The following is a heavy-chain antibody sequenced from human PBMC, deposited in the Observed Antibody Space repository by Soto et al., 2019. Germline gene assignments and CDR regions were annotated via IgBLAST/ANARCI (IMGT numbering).Heavy chain of an antibody. CDR3: ARDELGGAYDFWH. J-gene: IGHJ4*02. CDR2: ISSAGGT. CDR1: GITVTNCF. D-gene: IGHD3-3*01. Sequence: EVQLVESGGGLVQPGGSLRLSCAASGITVTNCFMTWVRQAPGKGLEWVSVISSAGGTYYADSVKGRFTISRDNYRNTLYLRVNTLRAEDAAVYYCARDELGGAYDFWHGGQGTLVTVSS. V-gene: IGHV3-66*01.